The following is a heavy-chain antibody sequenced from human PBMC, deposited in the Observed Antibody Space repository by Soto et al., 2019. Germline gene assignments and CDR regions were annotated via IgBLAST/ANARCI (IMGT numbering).Heavy chain of an antibody. V-gene: IGHV1-3*05. CDR2: INAGSGNT. D-gene: IGHD6-19*01. CDR3: ARAVAVPADFDF. CDR1: GYTFTGYA. J-gene: IGHJ4*02. Sequence: QVQLVQSGAEEKKPGASVKVSCKASGYTFTGYAMHWVRQAPGQRLEWMGWINAGSGNTKYSQEFQGRVTITRDTSASTAYMELSSLRSEDTAVYYCARAVAVPADFDFWGQGTLVTVSS.